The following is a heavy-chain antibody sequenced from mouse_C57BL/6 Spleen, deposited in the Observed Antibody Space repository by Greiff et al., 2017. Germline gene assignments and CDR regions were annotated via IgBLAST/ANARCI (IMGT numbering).Heavy chain of an antibody. Sequence: EVQLQQSGAELVRPGASVTLSCTASGFNIKDYYMHWVKQRPEQGLEWIGRIDPEDGDTEYAPKFQGKATMTADTSSHTAYLQLSSLTSEDTAVYYCTTWPGAMDYWGQGTSVTVSS. V-gene: IGHV14-1*01. J-gene: IGHJ4*01. CDR3: TTWPGAMDY. CDR2: IDPEDGDT. CDR1: GFNIKDYY.